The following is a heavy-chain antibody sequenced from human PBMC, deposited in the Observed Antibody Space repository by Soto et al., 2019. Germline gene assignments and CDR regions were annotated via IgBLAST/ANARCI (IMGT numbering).Heavy chain of an antibody. V-gene: IGHV1-69*13. CDR1: GGTFSSYA. CDR3: AREYGDYVGYFAY. Sequence: GASVKVSCKASGGTFSSYAISWVRQAPGQGLEWMGGIIPIFGTANYAQKFQGRVTITADESTSTAYMELSSLRSEDTAVYYCAREYGDYVGYFAYWGQGTLVTVSS. D-gene: IGHD4-17*01. J-gene: IGHJ4*03. CDR2: IIPIFGTA.